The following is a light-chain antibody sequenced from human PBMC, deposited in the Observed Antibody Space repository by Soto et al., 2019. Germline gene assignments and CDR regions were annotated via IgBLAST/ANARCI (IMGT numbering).Light chain of an antibody. V-gene: IGKV3-15*01. CDR1: QSISSD. Sequence: ETVMTQSPATLSVSPGERATLSCRASQSISSDLAWYQQKPGQAPGLLIYAASTTATGIPGRFSGSGSGREFTLTISSLQAEDFAFYYCQQYNNWPRTVGQGTKLEIK. CDR2: AAS. CDR3: QQYNNWPRT. J-gene: IGKJ2*01.